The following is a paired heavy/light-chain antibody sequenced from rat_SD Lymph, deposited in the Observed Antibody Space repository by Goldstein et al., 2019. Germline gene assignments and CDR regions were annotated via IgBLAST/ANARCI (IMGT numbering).Light chain of an antibody. J-gene: IGKJ5*01. CDR3: LQSKESPLT. CDR2: GAT. CDR1: QDIGNY. V-gene: IGKV14S13*01. Sequence: DIQMTQAPSSLPASLGDRVTITCRASQDIGNYLRWFQQKPGKSPRLMIYGATNLAAGVPSRFSGSRSGSDYSLTISSLESEDMADYYCLQSKESPLTFGSGTKLEIK.
Heavy chain of an antibody. Sequence: QIQLVQSGPELKKPGESVKISCKASGYTFTDYAMNWVKQAPGNGLKWMGWINTQTGKPTYADDFKQRFVFSLETSASTAYLQINNLNIEDTATYFCTGGMDAWGQGASVTVSS. CDR2: INTQTGKP. CDR3: TGGMDA. V-gene: IGHV9-3*01. J-gene: IGHJ4*01. CDR1: GYTFTDYA.